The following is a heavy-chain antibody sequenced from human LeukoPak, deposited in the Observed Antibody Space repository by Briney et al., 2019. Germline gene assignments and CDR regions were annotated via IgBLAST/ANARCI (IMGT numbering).Heavy chain of an antibody. CDR2: MNPNSGNT. D-gene: IGHD3-22*01. CDR1: GYTFTSYD. CDR3: ARDQGYYDSSGYYTEDY. J-gene: IGHJ4*02. V-gene: IGHV1-8*01. Sequence: ASVKVSCKASGYTFTSYDINWVRQATGQGLEWMGWMNPNSGNTGYAQKFQGRVTMTRNTSISTAYMELSSLRSEDTAVYYCARDQGYYDSSGYYTEDYWGQGTLVTVSS.